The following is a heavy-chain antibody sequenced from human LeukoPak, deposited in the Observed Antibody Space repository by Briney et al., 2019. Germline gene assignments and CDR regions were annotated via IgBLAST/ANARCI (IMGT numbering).Heavy chain of an antibody. J-gene: IGHJ4*02. Sequence: HPGGSLRLSCAASGFTFSSYGMHWVRQAPGKGLEWVAVIWYDGSKKYSADSVKGRFTISRDIAKNTLYLQMNSLRVEDTAVYYCARGGYDLWSGYRIDYWGQGTQVTISS. D-gene: IGHD3-3*01. V-gene: IGHV3-33*01. CDR2: IWYDGSKK. CDR1: GFTFSSYG. CDR3: ARGGYDLWSGYRIDY.